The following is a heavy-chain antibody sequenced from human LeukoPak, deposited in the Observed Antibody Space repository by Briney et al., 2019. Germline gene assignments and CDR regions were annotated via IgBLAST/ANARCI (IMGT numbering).Heavy chain of an antibody. D-gene: IGHD3-10*01. CDR2: IYYSGST. V-gene: IGHV4-39*07. Sequence: PSETLSLTCTVSGGSFSSTTYYWGWIRQPPGKGLEWIGSIYYSGSTYYNPSLKSRVTISVDTSKNQFSLKLSSVTAADTAVYYCARGGYYGSGNDFRFDPWGQGTLVTVSS. CDR3: ARGGYYGSGNDFRFDP. J-gene: IGHJ5*02. CDR1: GGSFSSTTYY.